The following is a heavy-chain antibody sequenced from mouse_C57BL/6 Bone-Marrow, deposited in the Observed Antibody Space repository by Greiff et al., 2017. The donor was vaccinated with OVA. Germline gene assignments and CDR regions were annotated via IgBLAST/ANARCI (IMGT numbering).Heavy chain of an antibody. J-gene: IGHJ4*01. V-gene: IGHV1-55*01. D-gene: IGHD2-3*01. CDR2: IYPGSGST. CDR1: GYTFTSYW. Sequence: QVQLQQPGAELVKPGASVKMSCKASGYTFTSYWITWVKQRPGQGLEWIGDIYPGSGSTNYNEKFKSKATLTVDTASSTAYMQLSSLTSEDSAVYYGARGWLLLIYAMDYWGQGTSVTVSS. CDR3: ARGWLLLIYAMDY.